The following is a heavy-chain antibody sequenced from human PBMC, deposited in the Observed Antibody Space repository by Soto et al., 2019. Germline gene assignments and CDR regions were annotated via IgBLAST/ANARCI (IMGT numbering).Heavy chain of an antibody. CDR3: ARESYGTPRTLFYYYMDV. CDR2: ISGSGDDT. Sequence: PGGSLRLSCAASGFTFNTYAMSWVRQAPGKGLEWVSGISGSGDDTYYAGSVKGRFTISRDNSKNTLYLQMNSLRAEDTAVYYSARESYGTPRTLFYYYMDVWGKETRVTVSS. J-gene: IGHJ6*03. CDR1: GFTFNTYA. D-gene: IGHD2-8*01. V-gene: IGHV3-23*01.